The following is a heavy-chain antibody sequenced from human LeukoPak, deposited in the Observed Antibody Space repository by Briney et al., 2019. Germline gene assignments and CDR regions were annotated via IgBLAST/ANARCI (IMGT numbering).Heavy chain of an antibody. CDR2: IGGSGAKT. CDR3: AKDPGLFSRGWDGDF. V-gene: IGHV3-23*01. D-gene: IGHD6-19*01. CDR1: GFTFSNYA. Sequence: GGSLRLSCAASGFTFSNYAISWVRQAPGKGLDWVSTIGGSGAKTFYADSVKSRFTISRDNSQNTVHLQMNALGAEDTAVYYCAKDPGLFSRGWDGDFWGQGTQVTVSS. J-gene: IGHJ4*02.